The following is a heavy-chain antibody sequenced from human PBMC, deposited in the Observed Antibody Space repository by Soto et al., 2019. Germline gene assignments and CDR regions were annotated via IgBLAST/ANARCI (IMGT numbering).Heavy chain of an antibody. V-gene: IGHV1-2*02. CDR3: ARGGSGGYYYDSSGYYSPFDY. CDR1: GYTFTGYY. CDR2: INPNSGGT. Sequence: ASVKVSCKASGYTFTGYYMHWVRQAPGQGLEWMGWINPNSGGTNYAQKFQGRVTMTRDTSISTAYMELSRLRSDDTAVYYCARGGSGGYYYDSSGYYSPFDYWGQGTLVTVSS. J-gene: IGHJ4*02. D-gene: IGHD3-22*01.